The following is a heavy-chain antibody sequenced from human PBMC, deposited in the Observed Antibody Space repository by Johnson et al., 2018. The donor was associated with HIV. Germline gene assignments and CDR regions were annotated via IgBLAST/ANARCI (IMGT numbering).Heavy chain of an antibody. V-gene: IGHV3-30*14. CDR2: ISYDGSNK. J-gene: IGHJ3*02. D-gene: IGHD5-18*01. CDR3: ARDSPRIQLWDDAFDI. CDR1: GFTFSSYA. Sequence: QVQLVESGGGVVQPGRSLRLSCAASGFTFSSYAMHWVRQAPGKGLEWVAVISYDGSNKYYADSVKGRFTISRDNFKNTLYLQMNSLRAEDTAVYYCARDSPRIQLWDDAFDIWGQWTMVTVSS.